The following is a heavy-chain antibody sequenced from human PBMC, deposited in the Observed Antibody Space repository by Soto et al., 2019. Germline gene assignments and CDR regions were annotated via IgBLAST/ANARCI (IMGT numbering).Heavy chain of an antibody. CDR2: IKQDGIGR. CDR3: VRDFEGSYGYGPFDY. D-gene: IGHD5-18*01. V-gene: IGHV3-7*03. CDR1: GFTFSRYW. Sequence: GGSLRLSCAASGFTFSRYWISWVRQAPRKGLEWVANIKQDGIGRFYVDSVKGRFTISRDNAKNSVYLQMNSLRAEDTAVYYCVRDFEGSYGYGPFDYWGQRTLVTVCS. J-gene: IGHJ4*02.